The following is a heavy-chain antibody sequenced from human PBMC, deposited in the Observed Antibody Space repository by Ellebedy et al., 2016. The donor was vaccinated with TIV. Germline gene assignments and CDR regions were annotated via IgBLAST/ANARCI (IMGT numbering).Heavy chain of an antibody. J-gene: IGHJ4*02. CDR3: ATAGNYGKKGYFDY. V-gene: IGHV1-8*01. D-gene: IGHD1-7*01. Sequence: ASVTVSCKASGYTFSSYDVNWVRQATGLGLEWMGWMNPNSGNTGYAQKFQGRVTMTRNTSISTAYMELSSLRSEDTAVYYCATAGNYGKKGYFDYWGQGTLVTVSS. CDR2: MNPNSGNT. CDR1: GYTFSSYD.